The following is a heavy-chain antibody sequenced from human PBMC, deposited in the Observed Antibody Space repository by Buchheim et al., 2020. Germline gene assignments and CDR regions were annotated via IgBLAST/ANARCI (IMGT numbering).Heavy chain of an antibody. CDR1: GGSFSGYY. CDR3: ARGYALRYFDWFLPIGAINWFDP. Sequence: QVQLQQWGAGLLKPSETLSLTCAVYGGSFSGYYWSWIRQPPGKGLEWIGEINHSGSTNYNPSLKSRVTISVDTSKNQFSLKLSSVTAADTAVYYCARGYALRYFDWFLPIGAINWFDPWGQGTL. V-gene: IGHV4-34*01. D-gene: IGHD3-9*01. J-gene: IGHJ5*02. CDR2: INHSGST.